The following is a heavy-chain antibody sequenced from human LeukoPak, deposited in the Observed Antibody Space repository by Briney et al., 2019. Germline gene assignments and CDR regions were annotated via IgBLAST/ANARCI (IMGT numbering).Heavy chain of an antibody. CDR1: GGSFSGYY. CDR2: INHSGST. CDR3: ARSDSSSWYYFDY. D-gene: IGHD6-13*01. Sequence: SETLSLTCAVYGGSFSGYYWSWIRQPPGKGLEWIGEINHSGSTNYNPSLKSRVTISVDTSRNQFSLKLRSVIAADTAVYYCARSDSSSWYYFDYWGQGTLVTVSS. J-gene: IGHJ4*02. V-gene: IGHV4-34*01.